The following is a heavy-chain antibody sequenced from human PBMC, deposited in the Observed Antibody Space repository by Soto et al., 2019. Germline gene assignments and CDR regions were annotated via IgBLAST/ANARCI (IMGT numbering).Heavy chain of an antibody. CDR3: AREQGNDAFDI. CDR2: ISYDGGNK. V-gene: IGHV3-30-3*01. D-gene: IGHD6-13*01. Sequence: QVQLVESGGGVVQPGRSLRLSCAASGFTVSSYAMHWVRQAPGKGLEWVAVISYDGGNKYYADSVKGRFTISRDNSKNTLYLQMNSLRAEDTAVYYCAREQGNDAFDIWGQGTMVTVSS. J-gene: IGHJ3*02. CDR1: GFTVSSYA.